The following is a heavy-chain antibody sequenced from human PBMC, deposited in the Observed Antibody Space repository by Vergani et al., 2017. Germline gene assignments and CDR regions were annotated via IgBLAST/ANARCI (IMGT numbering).Heavy chain of an antibody. V-gene: IGHV3-9*02. J-gene: IGHJ5*02. CDR1: GFTSAGYA. CDR2: ISWNSNSI. CDR3: AKDLVTSSGGGWFDP. Sequence: EVQLEESGGGLVLPGRSPRLSCVASGFTSAGYAMHWVRQAPGKGLEWVSGISWNSNSIGYADSVKGRFTISRDNAKNSLYLQMNSLRADDTALYYCAKDLVTSSGGGWFDPWGQGTLVTVSS. D-gene: IGHD6-6*01.